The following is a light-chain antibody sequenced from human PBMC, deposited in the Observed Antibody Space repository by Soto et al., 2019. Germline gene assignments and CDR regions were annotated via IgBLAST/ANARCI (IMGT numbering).Light chain of an antibody. CDR3: LQYNGYPYS. CDR2: KAS. Sequence: DIQMTQSPSTLSASVGDRVIITCRASQGIGPWLAWYQQKPGKAPKVLIYKASHLEDGVPSRFSGSGSETEFTLTISSLQPDDFATYYCLQYNGYPYSFGQGTQLDVK. J-gene: IGKJ2*03. V-gene: IGKV1-5*03. CDR1: QGIGPW.